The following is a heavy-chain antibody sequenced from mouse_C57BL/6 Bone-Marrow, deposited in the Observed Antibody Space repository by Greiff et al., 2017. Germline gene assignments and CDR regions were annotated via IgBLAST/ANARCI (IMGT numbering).Heavy chain of an antibody. V-gene: IGHV1-82*01. CDR1: GYAFSSSW. CDR3: HGYWVAY. J-gene: IGHJ3*01. Sequence: QVQLKQSGPELVKPGASVKISCKASGYAFSSSWMNWVKQRPGKGLEWIGRIYPGDGDTNYNGKFKGKATLTADQSSSTAYMQLSSLTAEDSAVYFCHGYWVAYWGQGTLVTVSA. CDR2: IYPGDGDT. D-gene: IGHD2-2*01.